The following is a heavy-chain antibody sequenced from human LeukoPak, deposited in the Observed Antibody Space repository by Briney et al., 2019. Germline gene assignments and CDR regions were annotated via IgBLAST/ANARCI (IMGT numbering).Heavy chain of an antibody. Sequence: ASVKVSCKASGYTFTSYGISWVRQAPGQGLEWRGWISAYNGNTNYAQKLQGRVTMTTDTSTSTAYMELRSLRSDDTAVYYCFLIAAAGTPVNWFDPWGQGTLVTVSS. CDR3: FLIAAAGTPVNWFDP. CDR2: ISAYNGNT. D-gene: IGHD6-13*01. V-gene: IGHV1-18*01. CDR1: GYTFTSYG. J-gene: IGHJ5*02.